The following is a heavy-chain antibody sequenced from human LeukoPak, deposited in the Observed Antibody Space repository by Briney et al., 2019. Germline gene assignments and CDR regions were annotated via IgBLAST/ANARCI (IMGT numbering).Heavy chain of an antibody. J-gene: IGHJ3*02. Sequence: PGASVKVSCKASGYTFTSYYVHWVRQAPGQGLEWMGIINPTSGDTNYAQNFQGRVTMTRDMSTSTVYMELSSLRSEDTAVYYCARYGFSSVWQGGWHAFDTWGLGTMVTVSS. D-gene: IGHD6-25*01. V-gene: IGHV1-46*01. CDR3: ARYGFSSVWQGGWHAFDT. CDR2: INPTSGDT. CDR1: GYTFTSYY.